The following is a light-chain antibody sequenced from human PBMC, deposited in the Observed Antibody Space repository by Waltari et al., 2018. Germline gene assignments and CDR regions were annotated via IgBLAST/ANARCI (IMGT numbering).Light chain of an antibody. Sequence: QAGLTQPPSVSKDLRETATLTCTGNSNNIGNLGAAWLQQHQGHPPKLLSDRSNSRPAESSERFSASRSGDIASLTITGLQAEDEADYYCTAWDRRLSVWVFGGGTKLTVL. CDR1: SNNIGNLG. CDR2: RSN. CDR3: TAWDRRLSVWV. V-gene: IGLV10-54*04. J-gene: IGLJ3*02.